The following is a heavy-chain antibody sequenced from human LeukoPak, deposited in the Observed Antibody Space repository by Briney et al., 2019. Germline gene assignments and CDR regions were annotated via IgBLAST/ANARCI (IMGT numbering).Heavy chain of an antibody. CDR3: ARGNILTGYYDDAFDI. V-gene: IGHV1-46*01. J-gene: IGHJ3*02. CDR2: INPSGGST. D-gene: IGHD3-9*01. Sequence: ASVRVSCKASGYTFISYYLHWVRQAPGQGLEWMGIINPSGGSTDYAQKLQGTVTMTRDTSTTTVYMELSSLRSEDTAVYYCARGNILTGYYDDAFDIWGQGTLVTVSS. CDR1: GYTFISYY.